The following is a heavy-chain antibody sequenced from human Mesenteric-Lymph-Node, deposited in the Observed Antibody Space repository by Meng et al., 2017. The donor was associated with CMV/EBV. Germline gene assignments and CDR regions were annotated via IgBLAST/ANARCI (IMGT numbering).Heavy chain of an antibody. CDR1: GGSFSGYY. Sequence: GGSFSGYYWSWIRQPPGKGLEWIGEINHSGSTNYNPSLKSRVTISVDTSKNQFSLKLSSVTAADTAVYYCARSRYNSGWQEKYYFDYWGQGTLVTVSS. J-gene: IGHJ4*02. CDR2: INHSGST. D-gene: IGHD6-19*01. V-gene: IGHV4-34*01. CDR3: ARSRYNSGWQEKYYFDY.